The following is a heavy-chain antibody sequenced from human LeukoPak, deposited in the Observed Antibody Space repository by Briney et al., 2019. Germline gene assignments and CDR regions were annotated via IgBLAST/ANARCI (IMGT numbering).Heavy chain of an antibody. CDR3: ARDWAATGIDY. J-gene: IGHJ4*02. Sequence: PGGALRLSCAASGFTLSSYGMHWVRQAPGKGLEWVAVIWYDGSNKYYADSVKGRFTISRDNSKNTLYLQMNSLRAEDTAVYYCARDWAATGIDYWGQGTLVTVSS. CDR2: IWYDGSNK. V-gene: IGHV3-33*01. CDR1: GFTLSSYG. D-gene: IGHD6-25*01.